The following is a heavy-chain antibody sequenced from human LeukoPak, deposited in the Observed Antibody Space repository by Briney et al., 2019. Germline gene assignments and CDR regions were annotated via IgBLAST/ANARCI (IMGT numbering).Heavy chain of an antibody. V-gene: IGHV3-7*01. J-gene: IGHJ4*02. CDR2: IKQDGSEK. Sequence: GGSLRLSCAASGFTFSSYWMSWVRQAPGKGLEWVANIKQDGSEKYYVDSVKGRFTISRDNAKNSLYLQMNSLRAEDTAVYYCARDILERPYYFDYWGQGTLVTVSS. D-gene: IGHD3-3*01. CDR3: ARDILERPYYFDY. CDR1: GFTFSSYW.